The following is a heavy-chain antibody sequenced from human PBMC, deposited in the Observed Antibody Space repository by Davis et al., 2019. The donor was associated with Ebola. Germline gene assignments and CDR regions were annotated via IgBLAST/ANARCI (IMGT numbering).Heavy chain of an antibody. V-gene: IGHV3-66*01. CDR1: VITFSSYA. CDR3: ARVVTFGVVTYDAFDI. J-gene: IGHJ3*02. D-gene: IGHD3-3*01. CDR2: IYTGGRT. Sequence: GESLKISCADSVITFSSYAMTWVRQAPGKGLEWVSVIYTGGRTYYTDSVKGRFTISRDNAKNSLYLQMNSLRAEDTAVYYCARVVTFGVVTYDAFDIWGQGTMVTVSS.